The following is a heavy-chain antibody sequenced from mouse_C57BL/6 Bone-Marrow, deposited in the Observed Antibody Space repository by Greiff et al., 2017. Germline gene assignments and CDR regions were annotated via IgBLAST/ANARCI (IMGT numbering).Heavy chain of an antibody. D-gene: IGHD4-1*01. CDR2: SRNKANDYTT. V-gene: IGHV7-1*01. CDR3: ARDLGRGYFDY. Sequence: DVMLVESGGGLVQSGRSLRLSCATSGFTFSDFYMEWVRQAPGKGLEWIAASRNKANDYTTEYSASVKGRFIVSRDTSQSILYLQMNALRAEDTAIDYCARDLGRGYFDYWGQGTTLTVSS. CDR1: GFTFSDFY. J-gene: IGHJ2*01.